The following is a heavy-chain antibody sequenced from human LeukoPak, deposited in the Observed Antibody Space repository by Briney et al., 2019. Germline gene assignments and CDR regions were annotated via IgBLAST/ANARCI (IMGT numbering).Heavy chain of an antibody. CDR1: GGSISSYY. J-gene: IGHJ4*02. CDR3: ARGIVGATISFDY. Sequence: SETLSLTCTVSGGSISSYYWSWIRQPPGKGLEWIGEINHSGSTNYNPSLKSRVTISVDTSKNQFSLKLSSVTAADTAVYYCARGIVGATISFDYWGQGTLVTVSS. D-gene: IGHD1-26*01. CDR2: INHSGST. V-gene: IGHV4-34*01.